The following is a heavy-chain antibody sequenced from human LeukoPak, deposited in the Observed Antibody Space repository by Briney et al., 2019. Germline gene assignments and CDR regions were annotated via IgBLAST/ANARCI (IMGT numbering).Heavy chain of an antibody. V-gene: IGHV3-48*03. CDR1: GFTFSSYE. CDR2: ISSSGGTI. J-gene: IGHJ3*02. D-gene: IGHD2/OR15-2a*01. Sequence: PGGSLRLSCAASGFTFSSYEMNWVRQAPGKGLEWVSFISSSGGTIYYADSVKGRFTISRDNAKNSLYLQMNSLRAEDTAVYYCARDAYCNSDYCYSLDAFDIWGQGTMVTVSS. CDR3: ARDAYCNSDYCYSLDAFDI.